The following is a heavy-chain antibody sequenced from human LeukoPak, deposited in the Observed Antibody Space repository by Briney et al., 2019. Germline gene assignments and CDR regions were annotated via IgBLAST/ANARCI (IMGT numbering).Heavy chain of an antibody. CDR2: INPNSGGT. J-gene: IGHJ4*02. Sequence: ASVKVSCKASGYTFTGYYMHWVRQAPGQGLEWIGWINPNSGGTNYAQKFQGWVTMTRDTSISTAYMELSRLRSDDTAVYYCAMLDTAMGTDYWGQGTLVTVSS. CDR1: GYTFTGYY. D-gene: IGHD5-18*01. V-gene: IGHV1-2*04. CDR3: AMLDTAMGTDY.